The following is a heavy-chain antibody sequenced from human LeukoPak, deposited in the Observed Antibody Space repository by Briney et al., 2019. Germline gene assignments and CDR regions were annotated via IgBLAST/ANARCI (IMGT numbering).Heavy chain of an antibody. Sequence: PSETLSLTCTVSGVSISSYYWSWIRQPAGKGLEWIGRIYTSGSTNYNPSLKSRVTMSVDTSKNQFSLKLSSVTAADTAVYYCARDYREWKGDAFDIWGQGTMVTVSS. V-gene: IGHV4-4*07. CDR1: GVSISSYY. CDR3: ARDYREWKGDAFDI. D-gene: IGHD1-1*01. CDR2: IYTSGST. J-gene: IGHJ3*02.